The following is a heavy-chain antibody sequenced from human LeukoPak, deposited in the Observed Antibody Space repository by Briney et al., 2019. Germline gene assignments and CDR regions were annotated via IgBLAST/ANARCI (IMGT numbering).Heavy chain of an antibody. D-gene: IGHD1-26*01. V-gene: IGHV3-23*01. CDR2: ISGSGGST. J-gene: IGHJ4*02. CDR3: AKDFSGSYFEYYFDY. Sequence: GGSLRLSCAASGFTFSSYAMSWVRQAPGKGLEWVSAISGSGGSTYYADSVKGRFTISRDNSKNTLYLQMNSLRAEDTAVYYCAKDFSGSYFEYYFDYWGQGTLVTVSS. CDR1: GFTFSSYA.